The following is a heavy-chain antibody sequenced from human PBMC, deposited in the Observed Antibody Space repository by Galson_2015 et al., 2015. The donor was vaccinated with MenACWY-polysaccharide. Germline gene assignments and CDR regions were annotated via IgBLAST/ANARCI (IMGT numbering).Heavy chain of an antibody. V-gene: IGHV3-23*01. CDR1: GFTFTSYA. D-gene: IGHD3-3*01. CDR3: AKDSTDFWSVAGRFDH. Sequence: LRLSCAASGFTFTSYAMSWVRQAPGKGLEWVSAIRSSGTNTYYADSVKSRFTISRDNSKNTLYLQMNSLRAEDTAVYYCAKDSTDFWSVAGRFDHWGQGTLVTVSS. J-gene: IGHJ5*02. CDR2: IRSSGTNT.